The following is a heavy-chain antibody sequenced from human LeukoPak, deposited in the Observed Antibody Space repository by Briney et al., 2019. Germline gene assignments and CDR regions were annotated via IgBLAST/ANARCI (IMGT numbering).Heavy chain of an antibody. J-gene: IGHJ6*03. CDR3: TRSGSYLDYYYYMDV. CDR2: MNPNSGNT. Sequence: ASVKVSCKASGYTFTSYDINWVRQATGQGLEWMGWMNPNSGNTGYAQKFQGRVTMTRNTSISTACMELSSLRSEDTAVYYCTRSGSYLDYYYYMDVWGKGTTVTISS. CDR1: GYTFTSYD. D-gene: IGHD1-26*01. V-gene: IGHV1-8*01.